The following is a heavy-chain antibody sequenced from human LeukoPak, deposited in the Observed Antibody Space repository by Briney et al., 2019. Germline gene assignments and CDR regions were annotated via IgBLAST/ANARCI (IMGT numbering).Heavy chain of an antibody. Sequence: GGSLRLSCAASGFTFSSYGMHWVRQAPGKGLEWVAVISYDGNNKYYVDSVKGRFTISRDNSRNTLYLQMNSLRPEDTAVYYCAREVTYYFGSGSYHNKYYFDFWGQGTLVTVSS. CDR2: ISYDGNNK. CDR3: AREVTYYFGSGSYHNKYYFDF. J-gene: IGHJ4*02. D-gene: IGHD3-10*01. CDR1: GFTFSSYG. V-gene: IGHV3-30*03.